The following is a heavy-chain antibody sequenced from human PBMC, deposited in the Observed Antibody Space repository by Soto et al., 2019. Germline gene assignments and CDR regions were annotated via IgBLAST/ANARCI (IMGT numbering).Heavy chain of an antibody. CDR3: LMVDNYETPALQDV. CDR1: GYIFVNYG. V-gene: IGHV1-18*01. Sequence: QVQLVQSGDEVKKPGASVKVSCKAPGYIFVNYGIAWVRQAPGQGLEWMGWISPYTGNTHSATKVQGRLTMNTDTSTSTAYMDLGSLTSDDTALYNCLMVDNYETPALQDVWGQGTTVSVSS. D-gene: IGHD3-3*01. J-gene: IGHJ6*02. CDR2: ISPYTGNT.